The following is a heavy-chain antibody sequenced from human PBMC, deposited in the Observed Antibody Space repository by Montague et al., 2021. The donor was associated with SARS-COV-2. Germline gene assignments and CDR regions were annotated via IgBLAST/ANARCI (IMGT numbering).Heavy chain of an antibody. CDR2: IKQDGSEK. CDR3: ARVPSSSWYFEY. CDR1: GFSFSSYW. Sequence: SLRLSCPASGFSFSSYWMSWVRQAPGKGLEWVANIKQDGSEKYYVDSVKGRFTISRDNAKHSLYLQMSSLRAEDTAVYYCARVPSSSWYFEYWDQGTLVTVSS. V-gene: IGHV3-7*01. D-gene: IGHD6-13*01. J-gene: IGHJ4*02.